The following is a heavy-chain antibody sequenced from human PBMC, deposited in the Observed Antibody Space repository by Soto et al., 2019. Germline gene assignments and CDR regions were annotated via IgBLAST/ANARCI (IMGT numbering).Heavy chain of an antibody. CDR3: ARDRGDILSGPNRYFGLDV. Sequence: QVQLVQSGAEVKKPGSSVKVSCKASGGTFSSYAISWVRQAPGQGLEWMGGIIPIFGTANYAQKFQGRVTITADESTSTADMGLSSLRSEDTAVYYCARDRGDILSGPNRYFGLDVWGQGTTVTVSS. CDR1: GGTFSSYA. D-gene: IGHD3-9*01. CDR2: IIPIFGTA. J-gene: IGHJ6*02. V-gene: IGHV1-69*12.